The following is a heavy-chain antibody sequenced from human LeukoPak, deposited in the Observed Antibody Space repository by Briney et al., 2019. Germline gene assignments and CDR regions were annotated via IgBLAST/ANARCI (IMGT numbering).Heavy chain of an antibody. CDR3: ARDTQNAFDI. CDR2: IIPNSGGT. V-gene: IGHV1-2*02. Sequence: ASVKVSCKASGGTFSSYAISWVRQAPGQGLEWMGGIIPNSGGTNYAQKFQGRVTMTRDTSISTAYMELSRLRSDDTAVYYCARDTQNAFDIWGQGTMVTVSS. J-gene: IGHJ3*02. CDR1: GGTFSSYA.